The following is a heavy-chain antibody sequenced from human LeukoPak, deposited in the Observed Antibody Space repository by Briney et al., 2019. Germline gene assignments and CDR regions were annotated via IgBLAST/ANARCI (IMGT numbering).Heavy chain of an antibody. D-gene: IGHD3-10*01. V-gene: IGHV1-24*01. Sequence: ASVKVSCKVSGYTLTELCMHWVRQAPGKGLEWMGGCNPEDGEIIYAQKFQGRVTITADESTSTAYMELSSLRSEDTAVYYCARDRGSGLITMVRGVIYHAFDIWGQGTMVTVSS. CDR2: CNPEDGEI. CDR3: ARDRGSGLITMVRGVIYHAFDI. J-gene: IGHJ3*02. CDR1: GYTLTELC.